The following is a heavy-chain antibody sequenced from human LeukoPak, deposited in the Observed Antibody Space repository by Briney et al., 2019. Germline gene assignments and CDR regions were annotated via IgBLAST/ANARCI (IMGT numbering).Heavy chain of an antibody. CDR3: ARGRASSSGWTGWFDP. D-gene: IGHD6-19*01. Sequence: TLSLTCAVYGGSFSGYHWSWIRQPPGKGLEWIGEINHSGSTNYNPSLKSRVTISVDTSKNQFSLKLSSVTAADTAVYYCARGRASSSGWTGWFDPWGQGTLVTVSS. CDR2: INHSGST. J-gene: IGHJ5*02. CDR1: GGSFSGYH. V-gene: IGHV4-34*01.